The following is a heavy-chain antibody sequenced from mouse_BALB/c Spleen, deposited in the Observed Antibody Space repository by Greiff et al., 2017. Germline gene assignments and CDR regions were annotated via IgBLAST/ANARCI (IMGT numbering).Heavy chain of an antibody. D-gene: IGHD2-1*01. CDR1: GFTFSSFG. CDR3: ARESVYYGNYADAMDY. Sequence: EVQLVESGGGLVQPGGSRKLSCAASGFTFSSFGMHWVRQAPEKGLEWVAYISSGSSTIYYADTVKGRFTISRDNPKNTLFLQMTSLRSEDTAMYYCARESVYYGNYADAMDYWGQGTSVTVSS. J-gene: IGHJ4*01. CDR2: ISSGSSTI. V-gene: IGHV5-17*02.